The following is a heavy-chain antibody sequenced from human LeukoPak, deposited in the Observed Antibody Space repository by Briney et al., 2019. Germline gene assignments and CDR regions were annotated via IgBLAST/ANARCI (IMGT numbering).Heavy chain of an antibody. V-gene: IGHV4-61*02. CDR2: IYSSRS. CDR1: GDSISSGSYY. J-gene: IGHJ4*02. Sequence: PSQTLSLTCTVSGDSISSGSYYWSWIRQPAGKGLEWIGRIYSSRSIYNPSLKSRVTMSVDTSKNQFSLKLSSVTAADTAVYYCARAAGRDTTSGLDFDYWGQGILVTVSS. CDR3: ARAAGRDTTSGLDFDY. D-gene: IGHD1-26*01.